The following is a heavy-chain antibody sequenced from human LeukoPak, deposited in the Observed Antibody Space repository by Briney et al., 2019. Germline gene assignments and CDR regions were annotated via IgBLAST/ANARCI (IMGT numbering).Heavy chain of an antibody. Sequence: PGGSLRLSCAASGFAFSNYAMAWVRQAPGKEPEWGSVITGGGADTYQIDSVKGRFTISRDNSKNTLYLQMNSLRAEDTAVYFCAKGTLGHCNGASCYPLDYWGQGTLVTVSS. J-gene: IGHJ4*02. V-gene: IGHV3-23*01. CDR1: GFAFSNYA. CDR3: AKGTLGHCNGASCYPLDY. CDR2: ITGGGADT. D-gene: IGHD2-15*01.